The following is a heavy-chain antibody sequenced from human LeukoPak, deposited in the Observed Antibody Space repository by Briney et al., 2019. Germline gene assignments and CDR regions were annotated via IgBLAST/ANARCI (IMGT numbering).Heavy chain of an antibody. CDR3: ARGVSQKAAANMWDYYYYYYMDV. D-gene: IGHD6-13*01. J-gene: IGHJ6*03. Sequence: SQTLSLTCTVPGGSISSGSYYWTWIRQPAGKGLEWIGRIYTSGSTNYNPSLNSRVTISLDTSKNQFSLNLSSVTAADTAVYYCARGVSQKAAANMWDYYYYYYMDVWGKGTTVTASS. CDR2: IYTSGST. V-gene: IGHV4-61*02. CDR1: GGSISSGSYY.